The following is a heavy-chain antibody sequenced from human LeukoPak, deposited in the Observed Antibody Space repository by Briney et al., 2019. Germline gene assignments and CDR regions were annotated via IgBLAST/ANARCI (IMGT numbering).Heavy chain of an antibody. J-gene: IGHJ2*01. CDR2: IFHSGST. D-gene: IGHD7-27*01. V-gene: IGHV4-4*02. CDR1: GGSITRENW. Sequence: PSKTLSLTCGVSGGSITRENWWSWVRQPPGRGLEWIGEIFHSGSTNYNPSLASRVTISVDRSKNQFFLELASVTAADTAVYYCARTWGPRGWYFDLWGRGTLVTVSS. CDR3: ARTWGPRGWYFDL.